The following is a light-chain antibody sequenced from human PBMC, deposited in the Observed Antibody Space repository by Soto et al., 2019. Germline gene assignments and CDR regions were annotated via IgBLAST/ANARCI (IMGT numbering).Light chain of an antibody. V-gene: IGKV3-20*01. CDR1: QSVSSSY. CDR2: RTS. J-gene: IGKJ1*01. CDR3: QQYDVSPWT. Sequence: EIVLTQSPGTLSLSPGERATLSCRASQSVSSSYLAWYQQKPGQAPRLLIYRTSNRATGIPDRFSGSGSGTDFTLTISRLEPEDFAVYYCQQYDVSPWTFGQGTKVDIK.